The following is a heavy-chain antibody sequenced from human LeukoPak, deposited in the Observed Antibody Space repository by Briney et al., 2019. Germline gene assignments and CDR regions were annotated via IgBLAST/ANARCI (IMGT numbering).Heavy chain of an antibody. CDR2: IYKSGDT. CDR3: ARTARVFDR. D-gene: IGHD2-21*02. V-gene: IGHV4-4*08. CDR1: GDSLSSYY. J-gene: IGHJ4*02. Sequence: SETLSLTCTVSGDSLSSYYFSWIRQPPGKALECIGYIYKSGDTNSNPSLNGRVTMSLDMSNKQFSLHLRSVTAADTAVYFCARTARVFDRWGQGLLVTVSS.